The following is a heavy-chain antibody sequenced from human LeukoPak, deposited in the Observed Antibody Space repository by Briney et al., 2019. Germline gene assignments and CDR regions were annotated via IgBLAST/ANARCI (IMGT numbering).Heavy chain of an antibody. CDR1: GFTFSTYV. CDR2: ISDSGGGT. Sequence: PGGSLRLSCAASGFTFSTYVMNWVRQAPGKGLEWVSTISDSGGGTYYADSVKGRFPISRDNSKSTLYLQMNSLRAEDTAVYYCGRYYVMDVWGQGTSVTVSS. V-gene: IGHV3-23*01. J-gene: IGHJ6*02. CDR3: GRYYVMDV.